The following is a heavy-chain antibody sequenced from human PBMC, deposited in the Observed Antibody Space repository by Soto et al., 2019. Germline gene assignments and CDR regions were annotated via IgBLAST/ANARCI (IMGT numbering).Heavy chain of an antibody. J-gene: IGHJ4*02. Sequence: GGSLRLACTASGFTFGYYAMHWVRQAPGKGLEWVASISSGSSDTRYADSVKGRFIISRDNAQNSLFLQMNTLRPEDTAMYYCARVAYWGPGTQVTVSS. CDR3: ARVAY. V-gene: IGHV3-21*01. CDR2: ISSGSSDT. CDR1: GFTFGYYA.